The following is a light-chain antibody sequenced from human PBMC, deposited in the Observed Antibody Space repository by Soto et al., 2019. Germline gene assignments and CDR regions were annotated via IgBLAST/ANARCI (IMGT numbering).Light chain of an antibody. CDR3: QYGNSPLFT. J-gene: IGKJ3*01. CDR2: GAS. CDR1: QIISSSN. V-gene: IGKV3-20*01. Sequence: EIVLTQSPGTLSLSPGERATLSCGASQIISSSNLAWYQQTPGQAPRLLIYGASSRATGIPDRFSGSGSGTDFTLTISRLEPEDFAVYYCQYGNSPLFTSGPGTTVDMK.